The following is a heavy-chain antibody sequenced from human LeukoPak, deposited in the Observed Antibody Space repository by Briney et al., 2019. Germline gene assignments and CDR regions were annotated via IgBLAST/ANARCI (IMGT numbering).Heavy chain of an antibody. V-gene: IGHV4-31*03. CDR3: ARAATTVTTYSYYYYGMDV. J-gene: IGHJ6*02. D-gene: IGHD4-17*01. CDR2: IYYSGST. CDR1: GGSISSGGYY. Sequence: PSETLSLTCTVSGGSISSGGYYWSWIRQHPGKGLEWIGDIYYSGSTYYNPSLKSRVTISVDTSKNQFSLKLSSVTAADTAVYYCARAATTVTTYSYYYYGMDVWGQGTTVTVSS.